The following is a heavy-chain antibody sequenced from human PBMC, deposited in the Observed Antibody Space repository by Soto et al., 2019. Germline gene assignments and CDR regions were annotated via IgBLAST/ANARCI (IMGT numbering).Heavy chain of an antibody. Sequence: QVQLVQSGAEVKKPGASVKVSCKASGYTFTSYDINWVRQATGQGLEWMGWMNTNSGNTGYAQKGQGRVTTTRNTAIRTAYMELSSTRSEDTAVYYCARGRPLYSSDLVDYWGQGTLVTVSS. CDR3: ARGRPLYSSDLVDY. J-gene: IGHJ4*02. V-gene: IGHV1-8*01. D-gene: IGHD6-19*01. CDR1: GYTFTSYD. CDR2: MNTNSGNT.